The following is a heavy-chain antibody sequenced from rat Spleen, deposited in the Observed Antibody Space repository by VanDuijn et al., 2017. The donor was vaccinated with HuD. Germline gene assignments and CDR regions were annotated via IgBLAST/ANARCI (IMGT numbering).Heavy chain of an antibody. J-gene: IGHJ3*01. Sequence: QVHLKESGPGLVLPSQTLSLTCTVSGFSLTDFSVNWVRQPPGKGLEWIGAMWSGGTTDYNSALKSRLRISRDTSKSQVILKMDSMQTEDTAMYFCARSAYGYNLNWFAYWGQGTLVTVSS. CDR3: ARSAYGYNLNWFAY. D-gene: IGHD1-9*01. V-gene: IGHV2-15*01. CDR2: MWSGGTT. CDR1: GFSLTDFS.